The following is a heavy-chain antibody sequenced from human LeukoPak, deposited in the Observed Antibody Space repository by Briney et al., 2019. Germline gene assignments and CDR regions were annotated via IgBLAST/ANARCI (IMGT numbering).Heavy chain of an antibody. CDR2: IYYSGST. V-gene: IGHV4-30-4*01. Sequence: SETLSLTCTVSGGSISSGDYYWSWIRQPPGKGLEWIGYIYYSGSTYYNPSLKSRVTISEDTPKNQFHLKLTPATAADTAVYYCARNWGAAGWDNYNGMDVWGQGTTVIVSS. J-gene: IGHJ6*02. D-gene: IGHD7-27*01. CDR1: GGSISSGDYY. CDR3: ARNWGAAGWDNYNGMDV.